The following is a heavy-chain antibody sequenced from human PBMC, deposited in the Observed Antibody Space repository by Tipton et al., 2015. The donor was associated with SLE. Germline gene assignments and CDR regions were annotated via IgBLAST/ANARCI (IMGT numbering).Heavy chain of an antibody. CDR3: ARMGYWVTAACARGDAFHI. V-gene: IGHV4-59*11. Sequence: TLSLTCTVSGGSISGHYWSWIRQSPGKGLEYIGYIYYSGGTNYNPSLKSRVTISVDTSKNQFSLRLSSVTAADTALYYCARMGYWVTAACARGDAFHIWGEGTMVTVSS. CDR1: GGSISGHY. D-gene: IGHD2-15*01. CDR2: IYYSGGT. J-gene: IGHJ3*02.